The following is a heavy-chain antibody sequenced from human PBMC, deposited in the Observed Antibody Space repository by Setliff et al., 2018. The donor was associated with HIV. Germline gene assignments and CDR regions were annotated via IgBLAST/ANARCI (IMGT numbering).Heavy chain of an antibody. D-gene: IGHD2-8*02. CDR2: INTETGNP. V-gene: IGHV7-4-1*02. CDR3: ARVGSYWSTFDY. J-gene: IGHJ4*02. Sequence: ASVKVSCKASGYTPTTYGISWVRQAPGQGPEWMGWINTETGNPMYAQGFRGRLVFSLDTSVNTAYLQINSLKAEDTAMYYCARVGSYWSTFDYWGQGTLVTVLL. CDR1: GYTPTTYG.